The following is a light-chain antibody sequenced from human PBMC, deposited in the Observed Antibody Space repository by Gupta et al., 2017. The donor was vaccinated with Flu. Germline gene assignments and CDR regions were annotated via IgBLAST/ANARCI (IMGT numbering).Light chain of an antibody. Sequence: PATLSLSPGERATLSCRASQSVGTSLAWYQQRPGQAPRLLIYDASKRATAIPARFLGGGSGTDFTLTISSLEPEDFAVYYCQQRTNWLWTFGQWTXVEIK. J-gene: IGKJ1*01. CDR2: DAS. V-gene: IGKV3-11*01. CDR3: QQRTNWLWT. CDR1: QSVGTS.